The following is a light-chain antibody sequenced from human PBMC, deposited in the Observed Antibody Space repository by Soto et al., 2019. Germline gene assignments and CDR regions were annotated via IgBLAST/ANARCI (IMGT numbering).Light chain of an antibody. CDR2: DTS. Sequence: EIVLTQSPASLAVSPGDSVTLSCRASQGIGDTLTWYQHKPGQTPRLLIYDTSGMATGVPARFTGSRSGPDFTLTINSLQSEDFAIYYCQRYNNCPLTFGRGTKLEIK. CDR3: QRYNNCPLT. J-gene: IGKJ4*01. CDR1: QGIGDT. V-gene: IGKV3-15*01.